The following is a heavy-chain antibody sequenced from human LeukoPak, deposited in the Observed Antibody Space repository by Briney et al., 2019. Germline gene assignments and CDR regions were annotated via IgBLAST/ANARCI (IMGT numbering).Heavy chain of an antibody. CDR2: IYYSGST. Sequence: SETLSLTFTVSGGSISSYYWSWIRQPPGKGLEWIGYIYYSGSTNYNPSLKSRVTISVDTSKNQFSLKLSSVTAADTAVYYCARGYGSGSYPFDYWGQGTLVNVSS. D-gene: IGHD3-10*01. CDR1: GGSISSYY. V-gene: IGHV4-59*01. J-gene: IGHJ4*02. CDR3: ARGYGSGSYPFDY.